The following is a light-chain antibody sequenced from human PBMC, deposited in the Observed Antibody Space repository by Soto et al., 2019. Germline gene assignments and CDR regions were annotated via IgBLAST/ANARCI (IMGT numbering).Light chain of an antibody. CDR2: GNS. J-gene: IGLJ1*01. Sequence: QSVLTQPPSVSGAPGQRVTISCTGSSSNIGAGYDVYWYQQLPGTAPKLLIYGNSNRPSGVPDRFSGSKSGTSASLAITGLQAEDEADYYCQSYDSSLSGSYVFGTGTKVTVL. CDR1: SSNIGAGYD. V-gene: IGLV1-40*01. CDR3: QSYDSSLSGSYV.